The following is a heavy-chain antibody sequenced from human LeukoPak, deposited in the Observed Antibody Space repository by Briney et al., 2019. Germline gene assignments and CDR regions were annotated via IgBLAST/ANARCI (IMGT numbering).Heavy chain of an antibody. J-gene: IGHJ4*02. V-gene: IGHV1-24*01. CDR1: GYTLSKLS. D-gene: IGHD3-10*01. CDR2: FDSEDGET. Sequence: GASVKVSCKASGYTLSKLSIHWVRQAPGKGLEWMGSFDSEDGETIYAQKFQGRVTMTEDTSPDAAYMELSSLRSEDTAVYYCATVVLDYFGSGSYSFDYWGQGTLVTVSS. CDR3: ATVVLDYFGSGSYSFDY.